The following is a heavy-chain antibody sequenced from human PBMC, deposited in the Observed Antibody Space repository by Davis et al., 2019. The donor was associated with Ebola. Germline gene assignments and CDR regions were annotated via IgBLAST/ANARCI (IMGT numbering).Heavy chain of an antibody. V-gene: IGHV1-3*01. D-gene: IGHD7-27*01. Sequence: ASVKVSCKASGYTFTSYAMHWVRQAPGQRLEWMGWINAGNGNTKYSQKFQGRVTITRDTSASTAYMELSSLRSEDTAVYYCARELGTNSATYNGWFDAWGQGTLVTVSS. CDR1: GYTFTSYA. CDR3: ARELGTNSATYNGWFDA. J-gene: IGHJ5*02. CDR2: INAGNGNT.